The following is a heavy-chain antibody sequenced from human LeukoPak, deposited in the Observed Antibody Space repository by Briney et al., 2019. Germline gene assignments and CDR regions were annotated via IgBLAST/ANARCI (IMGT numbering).Heavy chain of an antibody. D-gene: IGHD1-26*01. CDR1: GGSISSSSYY. CDR3: ARSNSGSYKGFAEEY. V-gene: IGHV4-39*01. CDR2: IYYSGST. J-gene: IGHJ4*02. Sequence: SETLSLTCTVSGGSISSSSYYWGWIRQPPGKGLEWIGSIYYSGSTYYNPSLKSRVTISVDTSKNQFSLKLSSVTAAHTAVYYCARSNSGSYKGFAEEYWGQGTLVTVSS.